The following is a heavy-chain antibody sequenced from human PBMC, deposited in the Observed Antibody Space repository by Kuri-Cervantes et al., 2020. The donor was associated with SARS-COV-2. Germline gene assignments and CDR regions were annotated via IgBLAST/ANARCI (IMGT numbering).Heavy chain of an antibody. Sequence: SGPTLVKPQQPLTLTCTFSGFSLSTSGMCVSWIRQPPGKALEWLARIDWDDDKYYSTSLKTRLTISKDTSKNQVVLTMTNMDPVDTATYYCVRSTYDFWSGSGGIALNDYWGQGTLVTVSS. CDR1: GFSLSTSGMC. V-gene: IGHV2-70*11. CDR3: VRSTYDFWSGSGGIALNDY. D-gene: IGHD3-3*01. CDR2: IDWDDDK. J-gene: IGHJ4*02.